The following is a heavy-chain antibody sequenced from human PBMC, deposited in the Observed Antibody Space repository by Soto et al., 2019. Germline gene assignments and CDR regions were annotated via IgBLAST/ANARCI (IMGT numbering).Heavy chain of an antibody. D-gene: IGHD2-2*01. V-gene: IGHV4-4*09. J-gene: IGHJ3*02. Sequence: QVQLQESGPGLVKPSETLSLTCAVSGDSLNNYYWTWIRQPPGKGLEWIGYIYNSASTNYNPSLTSRVTMSADTSKNEFSLKVNSVTAADTAVYYCARRQKLYCSSARCTPGDALDIWGQGTMVTVSS. CDR2: IYNSAST. CDR1: GDSLNNYY. CDR3: ARRQKLYCSSARCTPGDALDI.